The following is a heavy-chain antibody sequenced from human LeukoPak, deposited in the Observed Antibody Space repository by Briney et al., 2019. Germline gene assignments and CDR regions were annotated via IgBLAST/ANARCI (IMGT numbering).Heavy chain of an antibody. J-gene: IGHJ6*02. CDR1: GGSISSGGYY. CDR3: AREGGYDFLGPRASYYGMDV. Sequence: PSQTLSLACTVSGGSISSGGYYWSWIRQHPGKGLEWIGYIYYSGSTYYNPSLKSRVTISVDTSKDQFSLKLSSVTAADTAVYYCAREGGYDFLGPRASYYGMDVWGQGTTVTASS. CDR2: IYYSGST. V-gene: IGHV4-31*03. D-gene: IGHD5-12*01.